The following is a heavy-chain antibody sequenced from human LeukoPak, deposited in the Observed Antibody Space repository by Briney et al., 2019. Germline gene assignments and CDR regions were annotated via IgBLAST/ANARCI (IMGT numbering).Heavy chain of an antibody. Sequence: GGSLRLSCAASGFTFSSYAMSWVRQAPGKGLEWVSAISGSGGSTYYPASVMGRFIISRENAKNSLYLLINSLRAEDTALYYCARDVGDGFNWAPLDYWGQGTLVTVSS. J-gene: IGHJ4*02. CDR2: ISGSGGST. V-gene: IGHV3-23*01. CDR3: ARDVGDGFNWAPLDY. CDR1: GFTFSSYA. D-gene: IGHD5-24*01.